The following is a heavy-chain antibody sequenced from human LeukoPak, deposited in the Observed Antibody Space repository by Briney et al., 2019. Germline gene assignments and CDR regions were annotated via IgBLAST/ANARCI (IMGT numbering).Heavy chain of an antibody. CDR2: IFTSGRT. V-gene: IGHV4-4*09. CDR3: ATSHDVKTAPYDL. Sequence: SETLSLTCTVSGGSISSYCWSWVRQSPGKGLEWIGYIFTSGRTDYNPSLKSRATMSVDTSKNQLSMELRFLTAADTAVYYCATSHDVKTAPYDLWGQGTLVTVSS. CDR1: GGSISSYC. J-gene: IGHJ5*02. D-gene: IGHD2-21*01.